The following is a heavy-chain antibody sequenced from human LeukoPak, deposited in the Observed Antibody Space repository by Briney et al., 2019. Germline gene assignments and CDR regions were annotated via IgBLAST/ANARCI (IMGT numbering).Heavy chain of an antibody. CDR2: IYYSGST. CDR1: GGSISTYY. CDR3: ARDGSYGAFDI. D-gene: IGHD1-26*01. V-gene: IGHV4-59*01. J-gene: IGHJ3*02. Sequence: SETLSLTCTVSGGSISTYYWSWIRQPPGKGLEWIGYIYYSGSTNYNPSLKSRVTISVDTSKNQFSLKLSSVTAADTSVYYCARDGSYGAFDIWGQGTMVTVSS.